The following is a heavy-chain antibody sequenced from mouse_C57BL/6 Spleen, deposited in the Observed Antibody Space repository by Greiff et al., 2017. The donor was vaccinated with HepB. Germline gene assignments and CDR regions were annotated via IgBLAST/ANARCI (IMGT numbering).Heavy chain of an antibody. J-gene: IGHJ1*03. CDR1: GYTFTSYW. Sequence: QVQLQQPGAELVRPGTSVKLSCKASGYTFTSYWMHWVKQRPGQGLEWIGVIDPSDSYTNYNQKFKGKATLTVDTSSSTAYMQLSSLTSEDSAVYYCARGQSYEYFDVWGTGTTVTVSS. V-gene: IGHV1-59*01. CDR3: ARGQSYEYFDV. CDR2: IDPSDSYT. D-gene: IGHD1-1*01.